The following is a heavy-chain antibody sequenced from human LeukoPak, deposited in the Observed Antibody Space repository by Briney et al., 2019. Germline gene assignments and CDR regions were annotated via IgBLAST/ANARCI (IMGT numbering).Heavy chain of an antibody. CDR3: AKAPFWSGYYYYYYMDV. CDR2: IRYDGSNK. CDR1: GFTFSSYG. Sequence: PGGSLRLSCAASGFTFSSYGMHWVRQAPGKGLEWVAFIRYDGSNKYYADSVKGRFTISRDNSKNTLYLQMNSLRAGDTAVYYCAKAPFWSGYYYYYYMDVWGKGTTVTVSS. J-gene: IGHJ6*03. D-gene: IGHD3-3*01. V-gene: IGHV3-30*02.